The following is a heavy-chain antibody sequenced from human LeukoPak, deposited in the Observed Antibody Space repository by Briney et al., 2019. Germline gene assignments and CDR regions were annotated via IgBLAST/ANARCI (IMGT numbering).Heavy chain of an antibody. CDR1: GFTFSSYA. CDR3: ARRYCSGGTCYLDY. CDR2: INSDGSST. D-gene: IGHD2-15*01. Sequence: GGSLRLSCAASGFTFSSYATTWVRQAPGKGLVWVSRINSDGSSTIYADSVKGRFTISRDNAKNTLYLQMNGLRAEDTAVYYCARRYCSGGTCYLDYWGQGTLATVSS. V-gene: IGHV3-74*01. J-gene: IGHJ4*02.